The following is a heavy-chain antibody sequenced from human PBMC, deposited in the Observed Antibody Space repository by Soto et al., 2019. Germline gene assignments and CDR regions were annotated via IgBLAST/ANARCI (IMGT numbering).Heavy chain of an antibody. D-gene: IGHD1-7*01. J-gene: IGHJ3*02. Sequence: SETLSLTCTVSGGSISSGDYYWSWIRQPPGKGLEWIGYIYYSGSTYYNPSLKSRVTISVDTSKNQFSLKLSSVTAADTAVYYCASPGQLYNWNYVFAFDIWGQGTMVTVSS. CDR3: ASPGQLYNWNYVFAFDI. CDR1: GGSISSGDYY. CDR2: IYYSGST. V-gene: IGHV4-30-4*01.